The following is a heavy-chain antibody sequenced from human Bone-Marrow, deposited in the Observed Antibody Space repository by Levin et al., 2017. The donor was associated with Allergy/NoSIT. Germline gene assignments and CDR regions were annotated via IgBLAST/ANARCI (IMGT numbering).Heavy chain of an antibody. CDR2: IKSKSEGGTV. CDR1: GFTFESAW. D-gene: IGHD3-3*01. J-gene: IGHJ4*02. Sequence: GGSLRLSCAASGFTFESAWMSWVRQAPGKGLEWVGRIKSKSEGGTVEYAALVKGRLTISRDDSKNTLYLHMNSLKTEDTAVYYGTKQSQHIEITGVFVRDVAYWGKGTLVTDSS. CDR3: TKQSQHIEITGVFVRDVAY. V-gene: IGHV3-15*01.